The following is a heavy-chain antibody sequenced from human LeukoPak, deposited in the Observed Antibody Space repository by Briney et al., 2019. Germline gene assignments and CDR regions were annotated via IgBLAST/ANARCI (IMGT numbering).Heavy chain of an antibody. CDR2: IDHRGDT. Sequence: SETLSLTCAVYGGSFRRYYWSWIRQSPGKGLEWIAEIDHRGDTNYNPSVKSRVTISVDTSKNQFSLKGRSLSAADTAVYYCARGATISETGYFDFWGQGTLVTVSS. J-gene: IGHJ4*03. D-gene: IGHD5-24*01. CDR1: GGSFRRYY. CDR3: ARGATISETGYFDF. V-gene: IGHV4-34*01.